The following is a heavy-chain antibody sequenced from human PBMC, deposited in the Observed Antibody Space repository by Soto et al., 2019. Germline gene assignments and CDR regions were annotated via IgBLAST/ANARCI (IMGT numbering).Heavy chain of an antibody. Sequence: SETLSLTCTVSGGSISSGGYYWSWIRQHPGKGLEWIGYIYYSGSTYYNPSLKSRVTISVDTSKNQFSLKLSSVTAADTAVYYCLSSGWYGDPAFDIWGQGTMVTVSS. CDR2: IYYSGST. CDR1: GGSISSGGYY. J-gene: IGHJ3*02. V-gene: IGHV4-31*03. D-gene: IGHD6-19*01. CDR3: LSSGWYGDPAFDI.